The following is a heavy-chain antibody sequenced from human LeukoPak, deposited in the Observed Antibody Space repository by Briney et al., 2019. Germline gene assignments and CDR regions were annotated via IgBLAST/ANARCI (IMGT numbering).Heavy chain of an antibody. Sequence: SETLSLTCAVYGGSFSGYYWSWIRQPPGKGLEWIGEINHSGSTNYNPSLKSRVTISVDTSKNQFSLKLSSVTAADTAVYYCARAGVIVVAPAAITLDYWGQGTLVTVSS. CDR2: INHSGST. CDR3: ARAGVIVVAPAAITLDY. CDR1: GGSFSGYY. J-gene: IGHJ4*01. V-gene: IGHV4-34*01. D-gene: IGHD2-2*02.